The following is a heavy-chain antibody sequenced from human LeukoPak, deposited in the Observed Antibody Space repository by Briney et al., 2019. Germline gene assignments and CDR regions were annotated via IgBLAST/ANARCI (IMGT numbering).Heavy chain of an antibody. Sequence: GGTLRFTGSGSGFTIYGNTWVRLRRAPGKGLEWVSTISSSGGSTYYADSVKGRFTIYKDNSKNTRYLQMNSLRAEVGALYYCANHGVWPRFDYWGQGTLVTVSS. D-gene: IGHD2-8*01. V-gene: IGHV3-23*01. CDR3: ANHGVWPRFDY. J-gene: IGHJ4*02. CDR1: GFTIYGNT. CDR2: ISSSGGST.